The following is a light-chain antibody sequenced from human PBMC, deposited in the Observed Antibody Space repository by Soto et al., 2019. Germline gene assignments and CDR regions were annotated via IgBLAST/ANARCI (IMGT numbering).Light chain of an antibody. V-gene: IGLV2-14*03. CDR1: SSDVGAYNY. CDR2: YVN. CDR3: SSFTVMNTQV. J-gene: IGLJ2*01. Sequence: QSALTQPASVSEFPGQSVTISYIGTSSDVGAYNYVSWDQQHPGKAPKLIIFYVNHRPSGISNRFSGSKSGNTASLTVSGLQDDDEADYYSSSFTVMNTQVFGGGTTRTVL.